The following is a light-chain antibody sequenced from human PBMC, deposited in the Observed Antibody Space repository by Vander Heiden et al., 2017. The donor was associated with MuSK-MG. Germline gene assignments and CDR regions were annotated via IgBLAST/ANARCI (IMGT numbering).Light chain of an antibody. Sequence: DIQMTQSPSSLSASVGDRVTITCRASQGISTSLAWYQLKPGKAPKLLLFAASRLESGVPSRFSGSGSGTDYTLTISSLQPEDFATYYCQQDDSPLSTFGQGTKVEIK. CDR2: AAS. J-gene: IGKJ1*01. CDR1: QGISTS. CDR3: QQDDSPLST. V-gene: IGKV1-NL1*01.